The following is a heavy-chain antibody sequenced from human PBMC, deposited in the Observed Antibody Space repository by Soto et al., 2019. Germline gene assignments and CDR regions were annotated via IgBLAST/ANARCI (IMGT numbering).Heavy chain of an antibody. V-gene: IGHV4-31*03. J-gene: IGHJ4*02. CDR3: AREFYYDSSGIGFDS. CDR2: IYYSGST. CDR1: GGSISSGGYY. Sequence: SETLSLTCTVSGGSISSGGYYWSWIRQHPGKGLKWIGYIYYSGSTYHNPSLKNRVSISEDTSKNEFSLKLSSVTAADTAIYYCAREFYYDSSGIGFDSWGQGTLVTVSS. D-gene: IGHD3-22*01.